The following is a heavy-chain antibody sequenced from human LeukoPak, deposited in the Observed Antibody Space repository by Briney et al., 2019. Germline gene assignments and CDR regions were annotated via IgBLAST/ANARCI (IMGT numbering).Heavy chain of an antibody. Sequence: GASVKVSCKASGGTFSSYAINWVRQAPGQGLKWMGGIIPIFGTANYAQKFQGRVTITADEYTSTAYMELSSLRSDDTAVYYCARTWGVEMATTSTIDYWGQGTLVTVSS. CDR2: IIPIFGTA. J-gene: IGHJ4*02. D-gene: IGHD5-24*01. CDR1: GGTFSSYA. CDR3: ARTWGVEMATTSTIDY. V-gene: IGHV1-69*13.